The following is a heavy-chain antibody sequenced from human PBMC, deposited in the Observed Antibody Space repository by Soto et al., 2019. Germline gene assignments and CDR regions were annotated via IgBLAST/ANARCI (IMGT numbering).Heavy chain of an antibody. D-gene: IGHD1-1*01. CDR2: IYYSGST. J-gene: IGHJ3*02. CDR1: GGSISSGGYY. CDR3: ARNWNDGEAFDI. V-gene: IGHV4-31*03. Sequence: QVQLQESGPGLVKPSQTLSLTCTVSGGSISSGGYYWSWIRQHPGKGLEWIGYIYYSGSTYYNPSLQSRVTISVDTSKNQFSLKLSSVTAADTAVYYCARNWNDGEAFDIWGQGTMVTVSS.